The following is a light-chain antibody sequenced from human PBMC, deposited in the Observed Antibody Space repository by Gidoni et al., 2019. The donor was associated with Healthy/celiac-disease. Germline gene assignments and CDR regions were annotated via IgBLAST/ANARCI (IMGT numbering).Light chain of an antibody. V-gene: IGKV1-13*02. CDR1: QGINSA. Sequence: GDRVTITCRASQGINSALAWYQQKPGKAPKFLIYDASSLESGVPSRFSGSGSGTDFTLTISSLQPEDFATYYCQQFNSRPWTFGQGTKVEIK. J-gene: IGKJ1*01. CDR2: DAS. CDR3: QQFNSRPWT.